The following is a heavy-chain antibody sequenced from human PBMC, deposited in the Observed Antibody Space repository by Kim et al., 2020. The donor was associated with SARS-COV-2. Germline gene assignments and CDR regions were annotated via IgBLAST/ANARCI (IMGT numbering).Heavy chain of an antibody. Sequence: ASVKVSCKASGYTFTSYGISWVRQAPGQGLEWMGWISAYNGNTNYAQKLQGRVTMTTDTSTSTAYMELRSLRSDDTAVYYCARRGSRSGSYYYYGVDVWGQGTTLTVSS. CDR1: GYTFTSYG. CDR3: ARRGSRSGSYYYYGVDV. J-gene: IGHJ6*02. V-gene: IGHV1-18*01. D-gene: IGHD1-26*01. CDR2: ISAYNGNT.